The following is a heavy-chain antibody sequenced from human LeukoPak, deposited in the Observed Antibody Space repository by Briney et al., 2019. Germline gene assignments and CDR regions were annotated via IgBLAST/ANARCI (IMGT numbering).Heavy chain of an antibody. D-gene: IGHD2-15*01. J-gene: IGHJ6*03. Sequence: ASVTVSCKASGGTFSSYAISWVRQAPGQGLEWMGGIIPIFGTANYAQKFQGRVTITTDESTSTAYMELSSLRSEDTAVYYCARVMVVAPPYYYYMYVWGKGTTVTVSS. CDR2: IIPIFGTA. CDR3: ARVMVVAPPYYYYMYV. CDR1: GGTFSSYA. V-gene: IGHV1-69*05.